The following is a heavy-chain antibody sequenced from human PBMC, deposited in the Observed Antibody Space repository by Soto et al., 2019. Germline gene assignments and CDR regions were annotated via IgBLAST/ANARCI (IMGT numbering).Heavy chain of an antibody. CDR2: ISYDGSNK. CDR1: GFTFSSYA. V-gene: IGHV3-30-3*01. J-gene: IGHJ4*02. CDR3: ARGGWFGELLGIVDY. D-gene: IGHD3-10*01. Sequence: GESLRLSCAASGFTFSSYAMHWVRQAPGKGLEWVAVISYDGSNKYYANSVKGRFTIPRDNSKNTLYLQMNSLRGEDTDVYYCARGGWFGELLGIVDYWGQGTLVTVSS.